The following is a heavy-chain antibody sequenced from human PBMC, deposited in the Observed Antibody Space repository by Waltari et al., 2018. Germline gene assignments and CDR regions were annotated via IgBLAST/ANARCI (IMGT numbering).Heavy chain of an antibody. D-gene: IGHD4-17*01. J-gene: IGHJ2*01. CDR2: SNRDGSKI. CDR3: ARGARRTTQTTGWWYFDV. Sequence: EVQLVESGGGLVRPGGSLRLSCEASGFTFSLYLIHWVRQVPGKGLGWLPLSNRDGSKISYGASVKGRCTISKDHCKNTVDLQMNSLRAEDTAIYYCARGARRTTQTTGWWYFDVWGRGTLVTVSS. CDR1: GFTFSLYL. V-gene: IGHV3-74*01.